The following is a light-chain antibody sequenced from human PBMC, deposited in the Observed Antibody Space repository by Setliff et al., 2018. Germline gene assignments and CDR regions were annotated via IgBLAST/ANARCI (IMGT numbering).Light chain of an antibody. Sequence: QSALAQPASVSGSPGQSITISCTGSSSDIGAYDYVSWYQQHPGKAPKLMIYDVNNRPSGVSNRFSGSKSGNTASLTISGLQADDEADYFCSSYRSLKSVVFGTGTKVTVL. CDR3: SSYRSLKSVV. CDR1: SSDIGAYDY. CDR2: DVN. V-gene: IGLV2-14*03. J-gene: IGLJ1*01.